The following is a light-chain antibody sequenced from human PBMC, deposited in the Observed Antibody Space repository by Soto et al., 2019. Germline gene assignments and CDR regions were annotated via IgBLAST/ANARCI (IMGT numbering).Light chain of an antibody. CDR2: DAS. CDR3: QQYNSFPLT. J-gene: IGKJ4*01. CDR1: QSISSW. V-gene: IGKV1-5*01. Sequence: DIQMTQSPSTLSASVGDRVTITCRASQSISSWLAWYQQKPGKAPKLLIYDASSLESGVPSRFSGSGSGTEFTLTISSLQPDDFTTYYCQQYNSFPLTFGGGTKVEIK.